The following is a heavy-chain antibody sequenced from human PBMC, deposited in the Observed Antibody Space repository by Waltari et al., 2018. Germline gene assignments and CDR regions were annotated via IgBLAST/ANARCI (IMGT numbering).Heavy chain of an antibody. Sequence: QVQLEESGGGVVQPGRSLRLSCAASGFYFSSYGMHWVRQAPGQGLEWVAVIGHDGSLKYYADSGRGRFTISRDNSKNTLFLEMNSLRGEDTAVYYCAKENNDLLCDSWGQGTQVTVSS. D-gene: IGHD2-15*01. CDR3: AKENNDLLCDS. J-gene: IGHJ5*01. CDR1: GFYFSSYG. CDR2: IGHDGSLK. V-gene: IGHV3-30*18.